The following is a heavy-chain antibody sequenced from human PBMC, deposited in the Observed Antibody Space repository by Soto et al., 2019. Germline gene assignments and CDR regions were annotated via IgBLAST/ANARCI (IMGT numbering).Heavy chain of an antibody. CDR3: YSGSTYYNPSLKSRVTISVDTSKNQFSLKLGSVTAADTAVYYCARFGGRGDFGLDLFDS. V-gene: IGHV5-51*01. D-gene: IGHD1-26*01. CDR1: GYKVSTWHNFTSYW. Sequence: GESLKISCMGSGYKVSTWHNFTSYWIAWVRQMPGEGLEWMGIIYPGDSDTRYSPSFQGQVTISADKSINSVYLQWSSLKALEGIGYIYYSGSTYYNPSLKSRVTISVDTSKNQFSLKLGSVTAADTAVYYCARFGGRGDFGLDLFDSWGQGTLVTVSS. J-gene: IGHJ5*01. CDR2: IYPGDSDT.